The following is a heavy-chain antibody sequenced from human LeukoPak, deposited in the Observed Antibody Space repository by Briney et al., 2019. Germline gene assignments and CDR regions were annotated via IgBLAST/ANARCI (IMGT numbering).Heavy chain of an antibody. CDR1: GGSISGSSYY. CDR3: ARGHGYGGYLVFDY. V-gene: IGHV4-39*07. D-gene: IGHD4-17*01. J-gene: IGHJ4*02. CDR2: IYYSGST. Sequence: SETLSLTCTVSGGSISGSSYYWGWIRQPPGKGLEWIGSIYYSGSTYYNPSLKSRVTISVDTSKNQFSLKLSSVTAADTAVYYCARGHGYGGYLVFDYWGQGTLVTVSS.